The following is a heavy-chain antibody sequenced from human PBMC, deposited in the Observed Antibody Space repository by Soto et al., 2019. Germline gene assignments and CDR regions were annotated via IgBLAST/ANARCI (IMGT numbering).Heavy chain of an antibody. D-gene: IGHD3-10*01. CDR2: VNPIVSMS. J-gene: IGHJ4*02. Sequence: QVQLVQFGAEVRKPGSSVKVSCKASGDTFSFYTINWVRQAPGLGLEWMGRVNPIVSMSNYAQKFQGRVTITADKSTNPAYMQLSSLRSEDTAIYYCAASYGSGYRAFDYWGQGALVTVAS. CDR3: AASYGSGYRAFDY. V-gene: IGHV1-69*02. CDR1: GDTFSFYT.